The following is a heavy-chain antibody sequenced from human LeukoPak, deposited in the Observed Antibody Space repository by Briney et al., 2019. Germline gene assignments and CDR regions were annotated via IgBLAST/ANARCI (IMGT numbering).Heavy chain of an antibody. Sequence: SETLSLTCTVSGGSISSYYWSWIRQPAGKGLEWIGRIHGNGSTNYNPSLKSRVTMSLDTSKSQFSLKLPSVTAADTALYYCARDVVSTWPYFYSYYYMDVWGQGTTVAVSS. J-gene: IGHJ6*03. D-gene: IGHD6-13*01. CDR2: IHGNGST. CDR1: GGSISSYY. V-gene: IGHV4-4*07. CDR3: ARDVVSTWPYFYSYYYMDV.